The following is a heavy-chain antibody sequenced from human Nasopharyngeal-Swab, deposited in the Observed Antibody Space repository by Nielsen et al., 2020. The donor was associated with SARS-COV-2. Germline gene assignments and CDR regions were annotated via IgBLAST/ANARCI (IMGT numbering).Heavy chain of an antibody. J-gene: IGHJ3*02. CDR2: IGTAGDP. V-gene: IGHV3-13*05. Sequence: GESLKISCAASGFTFSSYDMHWVRQATGKDLEWVSAIGTAGDPYYPGSVKGRFTISRENAKNSLYLQMNSLRAGGTAVYYCARARSVAGTGDDAFDIWGQGTMVTVSS. CDR3: ARARSVAGTGDDAFDI. D-gene: IGHD6-19*01. CDR1: GFTFSSYD.